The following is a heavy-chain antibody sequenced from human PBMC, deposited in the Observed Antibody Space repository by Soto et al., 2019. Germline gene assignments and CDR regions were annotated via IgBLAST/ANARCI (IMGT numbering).Heavy chain of an antibody. J-gene: IGHJ6*02. CDR1: GGSIRSGGYS. CDR3: ASKSRYFYGLDV. Sequence: SETLSLTCAVSGGSIRSGGYSWGWIRHPPGKALEWIGYIYHSGNTFYNASLQSRVTISIDRSKNQFSLQLNSVTAADTAVYYCASKSRYFYGLDVWGQGTTVTVSS. V-gene: IGHV4-30-2*01. CDR2: IYHSGNT.